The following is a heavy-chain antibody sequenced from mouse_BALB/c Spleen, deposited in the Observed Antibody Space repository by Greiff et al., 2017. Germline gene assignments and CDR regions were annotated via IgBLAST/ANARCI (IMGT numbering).Heavy chain of an antibody. CDR1: GYTFSSYW. D-gene: IGHD2-4*01. Sequence: QVQLKESGAELMKPGASVKISCKATGYTFSSYWIEWVKQRPGHGLEWIGEILPGSGSTNYNEKFKGKATFTADTSSNTAYMQLSSLTSEDSAVYYCARHYDYDLYAMDYWGQGTSVTVSS. CDR3: ARHYDYDLYAMDY. V-gene: IGHV1-9*01. CDR2: ILPGSGST. J-gene: IGHJ4*01.